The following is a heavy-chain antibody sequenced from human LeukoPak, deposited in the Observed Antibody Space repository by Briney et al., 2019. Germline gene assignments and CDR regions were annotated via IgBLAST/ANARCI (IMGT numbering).Heavy chain of an antibody. V-gene: IGHV1-18*01. CDR1: GYTFTSYG. D-gene: IGHD1-14*01. CDR3: ARDVKNRNPGYFDY. Sequence: ASVKVSCKASGYTFTSYGISWVRQAPGQGLEWMGWISAYNGNTNYAQKLQGRVTMTTDTSTSTAYMELRSLRSDDTAVYYCARDVKNRNPGYFDYWGQGTLVTVSS. CDR2: ISAYNGNT. J-gene: IGHJ4*02.